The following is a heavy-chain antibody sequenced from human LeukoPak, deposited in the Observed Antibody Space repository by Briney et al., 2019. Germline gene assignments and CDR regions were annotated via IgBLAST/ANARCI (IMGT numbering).Heavy chain of an antibody. J-gene: IGHJ4*02. CDR2: IWYDGSNK. D-gene: IGHD3-10*01. CDR3: AKSLPGIRD. Sequence: GGSLRLSCAASGFTFSSYGMHWVRQAPGKGLEWVAVIWYDGSNKYYADSVKGRFTISRDNSKNTLYLQMNSLRAEDTAVYYCAKSLPGIRDWGQGTLVTVSS. V-gene: IGHV3-30*02. CDR1: GFTFSSYG.